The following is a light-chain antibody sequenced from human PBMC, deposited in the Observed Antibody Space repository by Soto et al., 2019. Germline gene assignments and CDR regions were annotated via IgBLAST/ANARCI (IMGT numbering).Light chain of an antibody. CDR3: SSYTSSKRV. V-gene: IGLV2-14*01. CDR1: SSDVGGYNY. J-gene: IGLJ1*01. Sequence: QSVLAQPASVSGSPGQSITISCTGTSSDVGGYNYVSWYQQHPGKAPKLMIYDVSNRPSGVSNRFSGSKSGNTASLTISGLQAEDEAAYYCSSYTSSKRVFGTGTKVTVL. CDR2: DVS.